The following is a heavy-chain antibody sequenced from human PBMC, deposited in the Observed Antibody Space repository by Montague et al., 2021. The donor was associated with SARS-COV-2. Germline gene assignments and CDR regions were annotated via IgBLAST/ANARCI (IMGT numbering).Heavy chain of an antibody. D-gene: IGHD3-3*01. CDR3: ARHSGDYTIFGVVIYYMDV. CDR2: IYYSGST. CDR1: GGSITDINYY. J-gene: IGHJ6*03. Sequence: SETLSLTCTVSGGSITDINYYWGWIRQPPGKGLKWIGSIYYSGSTYYNPSLKSRVTISVDTSKNQFSLKLSSVTAADTAVFYCARHSGDYTIFGVVIYYMDVWGKGTTVTVSS. V-gene: IGHV4-39*01.